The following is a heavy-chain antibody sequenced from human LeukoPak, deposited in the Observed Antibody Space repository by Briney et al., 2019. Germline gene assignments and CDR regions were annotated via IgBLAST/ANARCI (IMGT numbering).Heavy chain of an antibody. CDR3: ARDRPGGSSLDY. CDR2: IHSSGST. V-gene: IGHV4-59*01. J-gene: IGHJ4*02. Sequence: SETLSLTCTVSGGSISGDYWSWIRQSLGKGLEWIAYIHSSGSTSYNPSLKSRVTISVDTSKNEFSLKLTSVNAADTAVYYCARDRPGGSSLDYWGQGILVTVSS. D-gene: IGHD6-13*01. CDR1: GGSISGDY.